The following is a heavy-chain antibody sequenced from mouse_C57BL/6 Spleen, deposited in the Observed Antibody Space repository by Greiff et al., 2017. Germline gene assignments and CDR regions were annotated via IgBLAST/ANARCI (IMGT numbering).Heavy chain of an antibody. Sequence: ESGPGLVKPSQSLSLTCSVTGYSITSGYYWNWIRQFPGNKLEWMGYISYDGSNNYNPSLKNRISITRDTSKNQFFLKLNSVTTEDTATYYCARERYDGYYDYWGQGTTLTVSS. J-gene: IGHJ2*01. CDR1: GYSITSGYY. CDR2: ISYDGSN. V-gene: IGHV3-6*01. CDR3: ARERYDGYYDY. D-gene: IGHD2-3*01.